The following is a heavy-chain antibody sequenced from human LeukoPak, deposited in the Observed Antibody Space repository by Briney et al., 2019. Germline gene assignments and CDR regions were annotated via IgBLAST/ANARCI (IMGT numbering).Heavy chain of an antibody. V-gene: IGHV3-30*14. Sequence: GGSLRLSCAASGFTFSSYAMHWVRQAPGKGLEWVAGIWYDESKKYYTDSVKGRFTISRDVSKNTLYLQMNSLRAEDTAMYYCARDGGIGLDYWGQGTLVTVSS. CDR1: GFTFSSYA. D-gene: IGHD2-21*01. J-gene: IGHJ4*02. CDR2: IWYDESKK. CDR3: ARDGGIGLDY.